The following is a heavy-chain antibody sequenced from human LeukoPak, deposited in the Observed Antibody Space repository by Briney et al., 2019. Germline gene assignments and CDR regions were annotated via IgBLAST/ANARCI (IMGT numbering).Heavy chain of an antibody. CDR1: GYPFTSYG. Sequence: ASVKVSCKASGYPFTSYGINWVRQAPGQGLEWMGWITTYNHNTNYAQRLQGRVTMTTDTSTTTAYMELRSLRSDDTAVYYCARGYSYDTSLDYWGQGTLVTVSS. J-gene: IGHJ4*02. CDR2: ITTYNHNT. CDR3: ARGYSYDTSLDY. V-gene: IGHV1-18*01. D-gene: IGHD3-22*01.